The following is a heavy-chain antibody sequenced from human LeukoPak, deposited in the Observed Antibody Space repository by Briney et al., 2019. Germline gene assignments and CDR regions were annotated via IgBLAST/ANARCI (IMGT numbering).Heavy chain of an antibody. V-gene: IGHV3-30-3*01. CDR1: GFTFSSYA. Sequence: GRSLRLSCAASGFTFSSYAMHWVRQAPGKGLEWVAVISYDGSNKYYADSVKGRFTISRDNSKNTLYLQMNSLRVEDTAVYYCARETGYRFDYWGRGTLVSVSS. CDR3: ARETGYRFDY. CDR2: ISYDGSNK. D-gene: IGHD3-9*01. J-gene: IGHJ4*02.